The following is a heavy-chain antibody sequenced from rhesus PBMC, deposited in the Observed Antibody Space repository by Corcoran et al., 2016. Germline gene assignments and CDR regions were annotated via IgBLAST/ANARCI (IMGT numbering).Heavy chain of an antibody. CDR1: GGSLSSGYG. CDR2: IYSDTVHT. Sequence: QVQLKESGPGLVKPSETLSLTCAVSGGSLSSGYGWGWIRQPPGKGLEWIVTIYSDTVHTYYAPTLKARVTISKDTSKNQLPLNRSSLTAADTAVYYCARVPGIAAAGSFDYWGQGVLVTVSS. CDR3: ARVPGIAAAGSFDY. D-gene: IGHD6-25*01. V-gene: IGHV4S7*01. J-gene: IGHJ4*01.